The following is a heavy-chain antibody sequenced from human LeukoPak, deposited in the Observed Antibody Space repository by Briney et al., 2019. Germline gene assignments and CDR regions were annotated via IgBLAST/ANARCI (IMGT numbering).Heavy chain of an antibody. CDR2: INPNSGGT. CDR1: GYAFTGFY. V-gene: IGHV1-2*02. D-gene: IGHD2-21*02. CDR3: ARRACGGDCYMPPHYCYYMDV. Sequence: ASVKLSCKASGYAFTGFYMHWVPQAPGQGLEWMGWINPNSGGTNYAQKFQGRVTMTRDTSISTAYAELSRLRSDDTVVYRCARRACGGDCYMPPHYCYYMDVWGKGTTVTVSS. J-gene: IGHJ6*03.